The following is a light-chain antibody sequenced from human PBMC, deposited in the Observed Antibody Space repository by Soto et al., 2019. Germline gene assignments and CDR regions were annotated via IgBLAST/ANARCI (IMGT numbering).Light chain of an antibody. CDR3: SSYTSSSTPVV. J-gene: IGLJ2*01. CDR2: EVT. Sequence: QPVLTQPASVSGSPGQSITISCTGSGSDVGAYNYVSWYQQHPGKAPKLLIFEVTTRPSGVSDRFSGSKSGNTASLTISSLQAEDEADYYCSSYTSSSTPVVFGGGTKLTVL. CDR1: GSDVGAYNY. V-gene: IGLV2-14*01.